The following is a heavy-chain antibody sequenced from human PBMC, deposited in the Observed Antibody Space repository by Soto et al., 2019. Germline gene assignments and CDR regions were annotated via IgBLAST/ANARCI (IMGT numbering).Heavy chain of an antibody. V-gene: IGHV3-48*01. D-gene: IGHD2-2*02. Sequence: EVQLVESGGGLVQPGGSLRLSCAASGFTFSSYSMNWVRQAPGKGLEWVSYISSSSSTMYYADSVKGRFTISRDNAKNSLYLQMNSLRAEDTAVYYCARPGTAAIVYYGMDVWGQGTTVTVSS. CDR2: ISSSSSTM. J-gene: IGHJ6*02. CDR3: ARPGTAAIVYYGMDV. CDR1: GFTFSSYS.